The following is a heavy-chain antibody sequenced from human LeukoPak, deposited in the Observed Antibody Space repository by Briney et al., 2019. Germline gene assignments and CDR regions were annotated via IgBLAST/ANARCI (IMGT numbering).Heavy chain of an antibody. D-gene: IGHD3-10*01. CDR1: GFTVSSNY. J-gene: IGHJ4*02. Sequence: GGSLRLSCAASGFTVSSNYMSWVRQAPGKGLEWVSVIYSGGITYYADSVKGRFTISRHNSKNTLYLHMNSLRAEDTAVYYCARAGSGSYYYYFDHWGQRTLVTVSS. CDR3: ARAGSGSYYYYFDH. V-gene: IGHV3-53*04. CDR2: IYSGGIT.